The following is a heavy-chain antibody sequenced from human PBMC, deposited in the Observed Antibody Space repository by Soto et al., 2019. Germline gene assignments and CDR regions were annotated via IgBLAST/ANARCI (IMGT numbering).Heavy chain of an antibody. CDR1: GYTLTELS. V-gene: IGHV1-24*01. CDR2: FDPEDGET. D-gene: IGHD2-15*01. Sequence: GASVKVSCKVSGYTLTELSMHWVRQAPGKGLEWMGGFDPEDGETIYAQKFQGRVTMTEDTSTDTAYMELSSLRSEDTAVYYCARIYCSGGSCYSGGPWFDPWGQGTLVTVSS. CDR3: ARIYCSGGSCYSGGPWFDP. J-gene: IGHJ5*02.